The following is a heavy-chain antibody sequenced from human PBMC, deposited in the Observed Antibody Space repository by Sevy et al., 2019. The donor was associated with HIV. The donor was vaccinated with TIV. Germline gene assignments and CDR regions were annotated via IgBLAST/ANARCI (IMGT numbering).Heavy chain of an antibody. J-gene: IGHJ4*02. V-gene: IGHV4-59*08. CDR1: GGSITSLY. Sequence: SETLSLTCTVSGGSITSLYWNWIRQPPGKGLEWIANIYSNGHINYNPSLKSQVTLSLDTSKNQFSLGLSSVTAADTAMYYCAGGNAWGRGYSWGQGTLVTVSS. CDR3: AGGNAWGRGYS. CDR2: IYSNGHI. D-gene: IGHD1-26*01.